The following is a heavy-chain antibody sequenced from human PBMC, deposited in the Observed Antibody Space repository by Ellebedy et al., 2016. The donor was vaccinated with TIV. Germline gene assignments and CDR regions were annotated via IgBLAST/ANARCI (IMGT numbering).Heavy chain of an antibody. Sequence: GESLKISCAASGFTFSNYAMNWVRQAPGKGLEWVSSLSGSGGKTYYADSVKGRFTISRDNSKNTLYLQMDSLRADDTAAYYCAKAPSAAMGPIDYWGQGTLLAVSS. CDR3: AKAPSAAMGPIDY. J-gene: IGHJ4*02. V-gene: IGHV3-23*01. CDR1: GFTFSNYA. D-gene: IGHD5-18*01. CDR2: LSGSGGKT.